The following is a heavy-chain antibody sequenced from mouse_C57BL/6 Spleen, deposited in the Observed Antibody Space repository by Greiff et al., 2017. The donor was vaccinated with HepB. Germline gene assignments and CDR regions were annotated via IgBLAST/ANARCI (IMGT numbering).Heavy chain of an antibody. J-gene: IGHJ3*01. CDR3: TGGYSGAY. CDR2: IRLKSDNYAT. V-gene: IGHV6-3*01. CDR1: GFTFSNYW. D-gene: IGHD2-3*01. Sequence: DVQLQESGGGLVQPGGSMKLSCVASGFTFSNYWMNWVRQSPEKGLEWVAQIRLKSDNYATHYAESVKGRFTISSDDSKSSVYLQMNNLRAEDTGIYYCTGGYSGAYWGQGTLVTVSA.